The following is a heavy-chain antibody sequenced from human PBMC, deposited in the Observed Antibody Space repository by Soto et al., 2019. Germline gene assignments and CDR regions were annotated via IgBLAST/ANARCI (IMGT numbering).Heavy chain of an antibody. CDR2: MNPNSGNT. Sequence: QVQLVQSGTEVKKPGASVKVSCKASGYTFTSYDINWVRQATGQGLEWMGWMNPNSGNTGYAQKFQGRVTMTRNTSISTAYMELSSLKSEDTAVYYCARERTGTTSMDVWGQGTTVTVSS. J-gene: IGHJ6*02. CDR1: GYTFTSYD. D-gene: IGHD1-1*01. V-gene: IGHV1-8*01. CDR3: ARERTGTTSMDV.